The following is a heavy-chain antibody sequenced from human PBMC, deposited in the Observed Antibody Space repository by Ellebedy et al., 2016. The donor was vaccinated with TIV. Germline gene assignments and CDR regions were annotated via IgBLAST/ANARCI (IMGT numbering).Heavy chain of an antibody. V-gene: IGHV4-39*01. CDR1: GGSISSSSDY. CDR2: ISNRDRT. J-gene: IGHJ6*03. CDR3: ATFNQYYTYLGV. Sequence: SETLSLTXSVSGGSISSSSDYWVWIRQPPGKGLERIGTISNRDRTDYNPSLKSRVFILVDASKNQFFLKLTSVTAADTAVYYCATFNQYYTYLGVWGKGTTVTVSS. D-gene: IGHD1-14*01.